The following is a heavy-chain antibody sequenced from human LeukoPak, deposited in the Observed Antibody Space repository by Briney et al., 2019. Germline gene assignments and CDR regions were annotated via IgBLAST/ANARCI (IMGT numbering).Heavy chain of an antibody. CDR1: GYTFTSYG. J-gene: IGHJ6*02. V-gene: IGHV1-18*01. D-gene: IGHD3-3*01. CDR2: ISAYNGNT. CDR3: ARDQAHLEWEYNYYGMDV. Sequence: GASVKVSCKASGYTFTSYGISWVRQAPGQGLEWMGWISAYNGNTNYAQKLQGRVTITTDTSTSTAYMELRSLRSDDTAVYYCARDQAHLEWEYNYYGMDVWGQGTTVTVSS.